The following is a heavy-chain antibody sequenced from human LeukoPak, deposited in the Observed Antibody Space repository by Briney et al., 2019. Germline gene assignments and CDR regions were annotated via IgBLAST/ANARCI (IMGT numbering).Heavy chain of an antibody. CDR1: GDTVSSNSAT. V-gene: IGHV6-1*01. CDR3: ARARYCSGGSCYFGLDV. D-gene: IGHD2-15*01. J-gene: IGHJ6*02. CDR2: TYYRFKWFD. Sequence: SQTLSLTCAISGDTVSSNSATWHWIRQSPSRGLEWLGRTYYRFKWFDDYAASVKSRININLDTSKNHFSLQLNSVTPEDTAIYYCARARYCSGGSCYFGLDVWGQGTTVTVSS.